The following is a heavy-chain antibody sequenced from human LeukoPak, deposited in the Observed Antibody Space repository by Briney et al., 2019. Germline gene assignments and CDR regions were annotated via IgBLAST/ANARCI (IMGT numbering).Heavy chain of an antibody. D-gene: IGHD2-21*01. J-gene: IGHJ4*02. V-gene: IGHV3-7*01. CDR3: AKVPFRATARIYFDY. CDR2: IKQDGSEK. Sequence: AGGSLRLSCAASGLIFSNYWMIWVRQAPGKGLEWVATIKQDGSEKLYADSVKGRFTISRDNSKNTLYLQMNSLRAEDTAVYYCAKVPFRATARIYFDYWGQGTLVTVSS. CDR1: GLIFSNYW.